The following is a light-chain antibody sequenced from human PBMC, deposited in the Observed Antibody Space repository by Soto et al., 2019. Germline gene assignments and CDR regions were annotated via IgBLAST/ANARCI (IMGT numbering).Light chain of an antibody. J-gene: IGKJ2*01. CDR2: DAS. CDR3: QQYNYWPRT. CDR1: QTVGSN. Sequence: EIVMTQSPATLSVSPGERATLSCRASQTVGSNLAWYQQKRGQAPRLLLYDASTRATGIPARFSGSGSGTDFTLTISSLQSEDFALYYCQQYNYWPRTFGQWSKLEIK. V-gene: IGKV3D-15*01.